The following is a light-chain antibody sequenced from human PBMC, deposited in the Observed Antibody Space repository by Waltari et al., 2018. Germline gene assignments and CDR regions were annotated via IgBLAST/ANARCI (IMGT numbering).Light chain of an antibody. V-gene: IGKV3-20*01. Sequence: EIVLTQSPDTLSLSPGERATLSCRASQWVTSSYLAWYQQKPGQAPRLLIYAASARATGIPDRFSGSGSGTDFTLTISRLEPEDFAVYFCQQYGSSLVTFGGGTEVEIK. J-gene: IGKJ4*01. CDR1: QWVTSSY. CDR3: QQYGSSLVT. CDR2: AAS.